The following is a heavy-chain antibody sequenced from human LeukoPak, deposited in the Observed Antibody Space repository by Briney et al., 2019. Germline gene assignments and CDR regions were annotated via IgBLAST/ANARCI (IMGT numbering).Heavy chain of an antibody. CDR2: ISSSGTTI. J-gene: IGHJ4*02. V-gene: IGHV3-11*01. D-gene: IGHD5-18*01. CDR3: ARGPGRGYSYGAYFDY. Sequence: GGSLTLSCAASGFTFSDYYMSWIRQAPGKGLEWVSYISSSGTTIYYADSVKGRFTISRDNAKNSLYLQMNSLRAEDTAVYYCARGPGRGYSYGAYFDYWGQETLVTVSS. CDR1: GFTFSDYY.